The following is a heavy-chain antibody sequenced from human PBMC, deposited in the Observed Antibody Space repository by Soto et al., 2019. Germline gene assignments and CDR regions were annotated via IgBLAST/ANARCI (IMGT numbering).Heavy chain of an antibody. J-gene: IGHJ6*02. Sequence: GGSLRLSCAASGFTFSSYSMNWVRQAPGKGLEWVSYISSSSSTIYYADSVKGRFTISRDNAKNSLYLQMNSLRDEDTAVYYCAGRPGGSSGWYGTYYYGMDVWGQGTTVTVSS. CDR2: ISSSSSTI. D-gene: IGHD6-19*01. V-gene: IGHV3-48*02. CDR1: GFTFSSYS. CDR3: AGRPGGSSGWYGTYYYGMDV.